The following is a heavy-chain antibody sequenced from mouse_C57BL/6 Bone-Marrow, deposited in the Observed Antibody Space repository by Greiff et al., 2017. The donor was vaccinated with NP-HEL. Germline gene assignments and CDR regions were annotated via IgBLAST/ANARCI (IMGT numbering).Heavy chain of an antibody. Sequence: VQLQQPGAELVKPGASVKMSCKASGYTFTSYWITWVKQRPGQGLEWIGEIYPGSGSTHYNEKFKRKATLNAETSSSTAYIQLSSLTSEASAVYYCASVDHWYFAVWGTGTTVTVSA. CDR3: ASVDHWYFAV. J-gene: IGHJ1*03. V-gene: IGHV1-55*01. CDR1: GYTFTSYW. CDR2: IYPGSGST.